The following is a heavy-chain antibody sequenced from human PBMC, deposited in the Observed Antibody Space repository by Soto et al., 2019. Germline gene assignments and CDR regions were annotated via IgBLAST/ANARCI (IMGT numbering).Heavy chain of an antibody. Sequence: PSEPLSLTCTVSGGSISSYCWSRIRQPPGKGLEWIGYIYYSGSTNYNPSLKSRVTISVDTSKNQFSLKLSSVTAADTAVYYCARDPTCSGGSCYSSAFDIWGQGTMVTVSS. V-gene: IGHV4-59*12. D-gene: IGHD2-15*01. CDR1: GGSISSYC. CDR2: IYYSGST. CDR3: ARDPTCSGGSCYSSAFDI. J-gene: IGHJ3*02.